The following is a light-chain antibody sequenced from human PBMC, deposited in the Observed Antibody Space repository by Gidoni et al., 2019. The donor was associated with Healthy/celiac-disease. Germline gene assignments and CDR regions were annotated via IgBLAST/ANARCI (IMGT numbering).Light chain of an antibody. V-gene: IGLV2-8*01. CDR2: EVI. CDR3: SSYAGSNPVV. J-gene: IGLJ2*01. Sequence: QSALTPPPSASGSPGQSVTISCTGTSSDVGGYNYVSWYQLHPGKAPKLMIYEVIKRPSGVPDRFSGSKSGNTASLTVSGLQAEDEADYYCSSYAGSNPVVFGGGTKLTVL. CDR1: SSDVGGYNY.